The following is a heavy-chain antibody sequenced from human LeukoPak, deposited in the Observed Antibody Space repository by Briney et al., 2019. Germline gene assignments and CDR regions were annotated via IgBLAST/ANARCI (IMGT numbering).Heavy chain of an antibody. CDR3: ARTAKGGTYYYDSSGYHNDAFDI. D-gene: IGHD3-22*01. Sequence: SQTLSLTCTVSGGSISSGSYYWSWIRQPAGKGLEWIGRIYTGGSTNYNPSLKSRVTISVDTSKNQFSLKLSSVTGADTAVYYCARTAKGGTYYYDSSGYHNDAFDIWGQGTMVTVSS. J-gene: IGHJ3*02. CDR2: IYTGGST. CDR1: GGSISSGSYY. V-gene: IGHV4-61*02.